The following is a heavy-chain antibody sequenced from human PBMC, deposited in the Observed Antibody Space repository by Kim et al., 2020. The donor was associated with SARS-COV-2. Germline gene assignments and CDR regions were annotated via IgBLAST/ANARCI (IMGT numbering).Heavy chain of an antibody. J-gene: IGHJ6*02. CDR1: GFTFSSYG. D-gene: IGHD2-2*01. CDR2: ISYDGSNK. Sequence: GGSLRLSCAAYGFTFSSYGMHWVRQAPGKGLEWVAVISYDGSNKYYADSVKGRFTISRDNSKNTLYLQMNSLRDEDTAVYYCARDDCSSTSCYLSIINYNSSYTRDVWGQGTTVTVSS. V-gene: IGHV3-33*05. CDR3: ARDDCSSTSCYLSIINYNSSYTRDV.